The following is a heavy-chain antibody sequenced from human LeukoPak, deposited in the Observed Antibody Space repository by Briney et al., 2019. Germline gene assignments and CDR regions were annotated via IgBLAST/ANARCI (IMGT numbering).Heavy chain of an antibody. Sequence: GGSLRLSCAASAFTFSSYWMHWVRHAPGKGLVWVSRINSDGSITTYADSVKGRFTISRDNAKNTVYLQMNSLRAEDTAVYYCTRGGVDYWGQGTLVTVSS. V-gene: IGHV3-74*01. CDR1: AFTFSSYW. CDR3: TRGGVDY. CDR2: INSDGSIT. J-gene: IGHJ4*02. D-gene: IGHD3-10*01.